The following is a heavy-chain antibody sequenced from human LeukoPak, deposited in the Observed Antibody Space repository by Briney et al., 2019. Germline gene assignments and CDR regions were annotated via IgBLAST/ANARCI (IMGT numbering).Heavy chain of an antibody. D-gene: IGHD3-3*01. Sequence: SETLSLTCAVSGYSISSGYYWGWIRQPPGQGLEWIGSIYHSGSTYYNPSLKSRVTISVDTSKNQFSLKLSSVTAADTAVYYCARRWEYYDFWSGYYTQFFDYWGQGTLVTVSS. CDR3: ARRWEYYDFWSGYYTQFFDY. J-gene: IGHJ4*02. CDR1: GYSISSGYY. CDR2: IYHSGST. V-gene: IGHV4-38-2*01.